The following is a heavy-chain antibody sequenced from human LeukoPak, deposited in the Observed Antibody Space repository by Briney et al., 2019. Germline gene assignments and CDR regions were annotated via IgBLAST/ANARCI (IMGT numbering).Heavy chain of an antibody. CDR3: AKDGGLWVSAHWGDS. Sequence: SGGSLRLSCAASGFTVSNNYMSWVRQAPGKGLKWVSTITTGGPNTYYADSVKGRFTVSRDDSKNTLYLQMNSLRAEDTAVYYCAKDGGLWVSAHWGDSWGRGTLVTVSS. CDR2: ITTGGPNT. J-gene: IGHJ4*02. D-gene: IGHD7-27*01. V-gene: IGHV3-53*01. CDR1: GFTVSNNY.